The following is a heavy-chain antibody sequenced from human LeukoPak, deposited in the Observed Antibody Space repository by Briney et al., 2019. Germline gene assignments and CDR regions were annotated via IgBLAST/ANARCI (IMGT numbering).Heavy chain of an antibody. D-gene: IGHD6-19*01. CDR2: ISGSGGST. V-gene: IGHV3-23*01. J-gene: IGHJ4*02. Sequence: GGSLRLSCAASGFTFSSYWMGWVRQAPGKGLEWVSAISGSGGSTYYADSVKGRFTISRDNSKNTLYLQMNSLRAEDTAVYYCAKVSVAGRSSNYWGQGTLVTVSS. CDR1: GFTFSSYW. CDR3: AKVSVAGRSSNY.